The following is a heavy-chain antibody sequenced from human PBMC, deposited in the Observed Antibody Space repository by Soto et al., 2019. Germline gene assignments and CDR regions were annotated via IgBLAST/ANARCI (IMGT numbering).Heavy chain of an antibody. CDR3: AKEKGWQQLYYFDY. V-gene: IGHV4-39*02. J-gene: IGHJ4*02. Sequence: PSKTLSLTCSVAGGFISSSPYYWAWIRQPPGKKLEWIGSMYYSGNTYYNPSLKSRVTISVDTSNNQFSLQLTSLTAADTAVYYCAKEKGWQQLYYFDYWGQG. CDR2: MYYSGNT. D-gene: IGHD6-13*01. CDR1: GGFISSSPYY.